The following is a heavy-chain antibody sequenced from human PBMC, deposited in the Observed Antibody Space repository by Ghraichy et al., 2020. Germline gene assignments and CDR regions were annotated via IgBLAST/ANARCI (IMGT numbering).Heavy chain of an antibody. CDR2: IRYDGSNI. CDR3: AKDTLVVVPAAMGAFDY. V-gene: IGHV3-30*02. CDR1: GFTFSSYG. J-gene: IGHJ4*02. Sequence: LSLTCAASGFTFSSYGMHWVRQAPGKGLEWVAFIRYDGSNIYYADSVKGRFTISRDNSKNTLYLQMNSLRAEDTAVYYCAKDTLVVVPAAMGAFDYWGQGTLVTVSS. D-gene: IGHD2-2*01.